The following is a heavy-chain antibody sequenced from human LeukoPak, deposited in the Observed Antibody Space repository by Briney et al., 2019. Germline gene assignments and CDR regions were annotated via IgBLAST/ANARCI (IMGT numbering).Heavy chain of an antibody. D-gene: IGHD2-2*01. Sequence: GGSLRLSCAASGFSFSTYWMCWVRQAPGQRLEWLANIKQDGSVEQYVDSVKGRFTISRDNAKSSLYLQMNSLRAEDTAVYYCATTSRSITWDYWGQGTLVTASS. CDR1: GFSFSTYW. J-gene: IGHJ4*02. CDR3: ATTSRSITWDY. V-gene: IGHV3-7*02. CDR2: IKQDGSVE.